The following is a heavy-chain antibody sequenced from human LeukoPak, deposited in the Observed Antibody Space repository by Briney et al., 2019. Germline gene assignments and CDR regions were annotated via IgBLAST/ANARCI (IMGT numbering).Heavy chain of an antibody. V-gene: IGHV1-2*02. Sequence: ASVKVSCKASGYTFTGYYMHWVRQAPGQGLEWMGWINPNSGGTNYAQKFQGRVTMTRETSISTAYMELCRLRSDDTAVYYCARDGYPGIAAAGSNWGQGTLVTVSS. J-gene: IGHJ4*02. CDR2: INPNSGGT. D-gene: IGHD6-13*01. CDR1: GYTFTGYY. CDR3: ARDGYPGIAAAGSN.